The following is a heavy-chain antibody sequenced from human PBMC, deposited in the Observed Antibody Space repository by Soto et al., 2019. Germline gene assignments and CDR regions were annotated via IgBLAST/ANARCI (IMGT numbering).Heavy chain of an antibody. Sequence: EVQLSESGGGPVQPGGSLRLSCAASGVTCGNHAMSWVRQAPGRGLEWVSAISNSGGETYYADSVKGRITISRDNSENPIFLQMKSLRAEDTGVYHCSKVSATNPPNSFDPWGQGTLVSVSS. CDR3: SKVSATNPPNSFDP. CDR2: ISNSGGET. J-gene: IGHJ5*02. D-gene: IGHD4-4*01. V-gene: IGHV3-23*01. CDR1: GVTCGNHA.